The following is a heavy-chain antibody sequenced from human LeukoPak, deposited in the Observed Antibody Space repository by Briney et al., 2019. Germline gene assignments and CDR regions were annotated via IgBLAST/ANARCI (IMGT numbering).Heavy chain of an antibody. V-gene: IGHV3-23*01. J-gene: IGHJ4*02. D-gene: IGHD2-2*03. CDR1: GFTFSSYA. CDR3: AKDLRRGLDYFDY. Sequence: GGSLRLSCAASGFTFSSYAMSWVRQAPGKGLEWVSAISGSGGSTYYADSVKGRFTISRDNSKNTLYLQMNRLRAEDTAVYYCAKDLRRGLDYFDYWGQGTLVTVSS. CDR2: ISGSGGST.